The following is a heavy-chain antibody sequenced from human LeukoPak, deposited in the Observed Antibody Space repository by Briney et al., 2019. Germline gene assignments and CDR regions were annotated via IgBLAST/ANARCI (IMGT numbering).Heavy chain of an antibody. D-gene: IGHD3-10*01. CDR3: ARDRGGSGSYDY. CDR2: IYYSGST. Sequence: PSETLSLTCTVSGGSISSGGYYWSWIRQHPGKGLEWIGYIYYSGSTYCNPSLKSRVTISVDTSKNQFSLKLSSVTAADTAVYYCARDRGGSGSYDYWGQGTLVTVSS. CDR1: GGSISSGGYY. V-gene: IGHV4-31*03. J-gene: IGHJ4*02.